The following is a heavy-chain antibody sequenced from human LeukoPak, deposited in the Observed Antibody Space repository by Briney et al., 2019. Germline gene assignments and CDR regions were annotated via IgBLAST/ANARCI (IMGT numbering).Heavy chain of an antibody. V-gene: IGHV3-33*01. CDR2: IGYDGSNK. CDR1: GFTFSSYG. CDR3: ARGGSWLEYSNFGGFDF. D-gene: IGHD6-6*01. J-gene: IGHJ2*01. Sequence: PGRSLRLSCAASGFTFSSYGMHWVRRAPGKGLEWVAVIGYDGSNKYYVDSVRGRFTISRDNPEKTLYLQMNSLRAEDTAVYYCARGGSWLEYSNFGGFDFWGRGTLVTVSS.